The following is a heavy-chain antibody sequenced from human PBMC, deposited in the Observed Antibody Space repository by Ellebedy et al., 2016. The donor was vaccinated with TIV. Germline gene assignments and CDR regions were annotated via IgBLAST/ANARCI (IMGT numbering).Heavy chain of an antibody. Sequence: ASVKVSCKASGYTFTAYHIHWVRQAPGQGLEWMGCIYPYNGGTNYAQKFQGRVTMTRDTSISTGYRVLSGLKSDDTAVYYCATFPYTSASSAYWGQGTLVTVSS. CDR1: GYTFTAYH. V-gene: IGHV1-2*02. J-gene: IGHJ4*02. CDR3: ATFPYTSASSAY. D-gene: IGHD6-25*01. CDR2: IYPYNGGT.